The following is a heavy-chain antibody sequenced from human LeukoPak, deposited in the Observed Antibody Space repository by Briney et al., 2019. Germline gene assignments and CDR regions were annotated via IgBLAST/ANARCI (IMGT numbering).Heavy chain of an antibody. V-gene: IGHV3-74*01. D-gene: IGHD5-24*01. CDR2: INTDGSST. CDR1: GFTFSSYW. CDR3: ARDYDGYNYLHY. J-gene: IGHJ4*02. Sequence: GGSLRLSCAASGFTFSSYWMHWVRQAPGKGLVWVSRINTDGSSTSYADSVKGRFTISRDNAKNTLYLQMNSLRAEDTAVYYCARDYDGYNYLHYWGQGTLVTVSS.